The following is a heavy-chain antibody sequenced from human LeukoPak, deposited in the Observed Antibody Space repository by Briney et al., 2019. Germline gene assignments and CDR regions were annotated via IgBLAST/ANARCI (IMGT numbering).Heavy chain of an antibody. CDR3: AKRGVVIRVILVGFHKEAYYFDS. Sequence: GGSLGLSCAVSGITLRNYGMSWVRQAPGKGLEWVAGISDSGGSTNYADSVKGRFTISRDNPKNTLYLQMNSLRAEDTAVYFCAKRGVVIRVILVGFHKEAYYFDSWGQGALVTVSS. J-gene: IGHJ4*02. V-gene: IGHV3-23*01. CDR1: GITLRNYG. CDR2: ISDSGGST. D-gene: IGHD3-22*01.